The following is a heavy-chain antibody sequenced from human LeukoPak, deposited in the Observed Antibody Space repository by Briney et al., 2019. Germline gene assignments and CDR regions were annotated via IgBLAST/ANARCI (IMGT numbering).Heavy chain of an antibody. Sequence: SETLSLTCTVSGGSISSSIDYWGWIRQPPGKGLEWIGSVYFSGSTYYNPSLWGRVTISVDTSKNQFSLNLRSVTAADTAVYYCARDVRYSSGWAYFDYWGQGTLVTVSS. J-gene: IGHJ4*02. CDR1: GGSISSSIDY. CDR3: ARDVRYSSGWAYFDY. V-gene: IGHV4-39*07. D-gene: IGHD6-19*01. CDR2: VYFSGST.